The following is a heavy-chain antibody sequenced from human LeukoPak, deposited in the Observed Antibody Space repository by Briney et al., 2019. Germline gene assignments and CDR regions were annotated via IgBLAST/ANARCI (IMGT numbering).Heavy chain of an antibody. CDR3: ARVRERLEVLDY. Sequence: ASVKVSCKASGYTFTGYYMHWVRQAPGQGLEWMGWINPNSGGTNYAQKFQGRVTMTRDTSISTAYMELSRLRSDDTAVYYCARVRERLEVLDYWGQGTLVTVSS. CDR2: INPNSGGT. V-gene: IGHV1-2*02. J-gene: IGHJ4*02. CDR1: GYTFTGYY. D-gene: IGHD1-1*01.